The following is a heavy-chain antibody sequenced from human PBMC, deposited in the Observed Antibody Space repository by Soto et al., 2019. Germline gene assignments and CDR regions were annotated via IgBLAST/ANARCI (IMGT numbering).Heavy chain of an antibody. CDR2: ISGSGGST. CDR3: ARTLRAYSGYPDY. V-gene: IGHV3-11*01. J-gene: IGHJ4*02. CDR1: GFTFSDYY. D-gene: IGHD5-12*01. Sequence: QVQLVESGGGLVKPGGSLRLSCAASGFTFSDYYMSWIRQAPGKGLEWVSGISGSGGSTYYADSVKGRFTISRDNSKNTLYLQMHSLRAEDTAVYYCARTLRAYSGYPDYWGQGTLVTVSS.